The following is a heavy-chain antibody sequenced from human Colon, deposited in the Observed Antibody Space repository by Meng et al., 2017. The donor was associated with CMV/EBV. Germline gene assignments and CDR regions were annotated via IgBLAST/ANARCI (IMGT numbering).Heavy chain of an antibody. D-gene: IGHD3-3*01. Sequence: GESLKISCVASGFTFSNYWMHWVRQTPGKGLVWVSLINGDGSSTRFGDSVKGRFTISRDNAKNIIYLEMNSLRAEDMGVYFCARDLNFWSGYYDYWGHGTPVTVSS. V-gene: IGHV3-74*01. CDR1: GFTFSNYW. J-gene: IGHJ4*01. CDR3: ARDLNFWSGYYDY. CDR2: INGDGSST.